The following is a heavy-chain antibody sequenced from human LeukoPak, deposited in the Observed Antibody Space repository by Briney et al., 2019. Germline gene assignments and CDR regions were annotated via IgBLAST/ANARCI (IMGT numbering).Heavy chain of an antibody. CDR1: GYTFTSYG. CDR2: ISAYNGNT. Sequence: ASVKVSCKASGYTFTSYGISWVRQAPGQGLEWMGWISAYNGNTNYAQKFQGRVTMTRDTSTSTVYMELSSLRSEDTAVYYCARVGPSFMVRGVILFDYWGQGTLVTVSS. D-gene: IGHD3-10*01. J-gene: IGHJ4*02. CDR3: ARVGPSFMVRGVILFDY. V-gene: IGHV1-18*01.